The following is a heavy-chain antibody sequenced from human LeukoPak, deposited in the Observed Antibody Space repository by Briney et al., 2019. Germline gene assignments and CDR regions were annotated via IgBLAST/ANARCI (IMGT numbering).Heavy chain of an antibody. J-gene: IGHJ5*02. CDR1: GGSISSGDYY. Sequence: SETLSLTCTVSGGSISSGDYYWSWLRQPPGTGLESIGYIYYSGSTYYNPSLKSRVTISVDTSKNQFSLKLSSVTAADTAVYYCARVLYYGSGSYSNWFDPWGQGTLVTVSS. CDR2: IYYSGST. CDR3: ARVLYYGSGSYSNWFDP. D-gene: IGHD3-10*01. V-gene: IGHV4-30-4*01.